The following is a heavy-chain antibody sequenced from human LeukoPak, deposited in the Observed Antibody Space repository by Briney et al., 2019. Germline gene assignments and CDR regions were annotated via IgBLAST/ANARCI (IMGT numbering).Heavy chain of an antibody. J-gene: IGHJ4*02. CDR1: GGSFSGYY. V-gene: IGHV4-34*01. CDR3: AGSLGELSLYPH. Sequence: PSETLSLTCAVYGGSFSGYYWSWIRQPPGKGLEWIGEINRSGSTNYNPSLKSRVTISVDTSKNQFSLKLSSVTAADTAVYYCAGSLGELSLYPHWGQGTLVTVSS. D-gene: IGHD3-16*02. CDR2: INRSGST.